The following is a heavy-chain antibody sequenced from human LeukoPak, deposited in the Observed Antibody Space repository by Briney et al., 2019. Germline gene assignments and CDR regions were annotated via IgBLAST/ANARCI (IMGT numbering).Heavy chain of an antibody. Sequence: GGSLRLSCSASGFTFSSYAMHWARQAPGKGLEYVSAISSNGGSTYYADSVKGRFTISRDNSKNTLYLQMSSLRAEDTAEYYCVKDLSPYDYGDSGLDPWGQGTLVTVSS. V-gene: IGHV3-64D*06. D-gene: IGHD4-17*01. CDR3: VKDLSPYDYGDSGLDP. CDR1: GFTFSSYA. CDR2: ISSNGGST. J-gene: IGHJ5*02.